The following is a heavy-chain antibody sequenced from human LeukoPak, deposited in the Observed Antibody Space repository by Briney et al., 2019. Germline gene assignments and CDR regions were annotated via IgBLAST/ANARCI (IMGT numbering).Heavy chain of an antibody. CDR1: GFTFSSYS. CDR3: ARDRSGWYPY. J-gene: IGHJ4*02. Sequence: GGSLRLSCAAPGFTFSSYSMNWVRQAPGKGLEWVSSISSSSSYIYYADSVKGRFTISRDNAKNSLYLRMNSLRAEDTAVYYCARDRSGWYPYWGQGTLVTVSS. CDR2: ISSSSSYI. D-gene: IGHD6-19*01. V-gene: IGHV3-21*01.